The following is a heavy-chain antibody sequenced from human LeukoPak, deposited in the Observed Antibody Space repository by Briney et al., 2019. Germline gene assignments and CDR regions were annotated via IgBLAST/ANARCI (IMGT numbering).Heavy chain of an antibody. CDR3: ARAQITIFGVEHYFDY. CDR2: ISSSGSTI. CDR1: GFTFSSYE. J-gene: IGHJ4*02. Sequence: GGSLRLSCAASGFTFSSYEMNSVRQAPGKGLEWVSYISSSGSTIYYADSVKGRFTISRDNAKNSLYLQMNSLRAEDTAVYYCARAQITIFGVEHYFDYWGQGTLVTVSS. V-gene: IGHV3-48*03. D-gene: IGHD3-3*01.